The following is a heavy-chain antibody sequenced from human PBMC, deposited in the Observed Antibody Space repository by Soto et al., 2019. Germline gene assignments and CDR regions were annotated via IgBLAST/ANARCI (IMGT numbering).Heavy chain of an antibody. D-gene: IGHD2-15*01. V-gene: IGHV4-59*01. J-gene: IGHJ4*02. Sequence: QVQLQESGPGLVKPSETLSLTCTVSGDSMDGFYWNWIQQPPGKGLEWIGYIHYSGSTNYNPSLKSRVTISIDMSKNQFSLNLTSVTAADTAVYYCARDATLRYWGQGTLVTVSS. CDR1: GDSMDGFY. CDR2: IHYSGST. CDR3: ARDATLRY.